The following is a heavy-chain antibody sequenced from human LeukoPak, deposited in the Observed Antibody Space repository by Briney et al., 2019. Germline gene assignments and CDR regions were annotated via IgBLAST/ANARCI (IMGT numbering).Heavy chain of an antibody. D-gene: IGHD4-17*01. V-gene: IGHV4-4*02. CDR1: GGSISSSNW. J-gene: IGHJ4*02. Sequence: SETLSLTCAVSGGSISSSNWWSWVRQPPGKGLEWIGEIYHSGSTNYNPSLKSRVTISVDKSKNQFSLKLSSVTAADTAVYYCARKGKYDYGDQPDYWGQGTLVTVSS. CDR2: IYHSGST. CDR3: ARKGKYDYGDQPDY.